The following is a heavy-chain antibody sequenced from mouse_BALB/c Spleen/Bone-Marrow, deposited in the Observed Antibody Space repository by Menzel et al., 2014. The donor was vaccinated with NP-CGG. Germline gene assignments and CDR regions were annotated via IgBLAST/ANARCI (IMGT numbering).Heavy chain of an antibody. CDR3: TRDQFITTATRAMDY. D-gene: IGHD1-2*01. CDR1: GFTFSSYV. CDR2: ISSGGRYT. Sequence: EVKLVESGGGLVKPGGSLKLSCAASGFTFSSYVMSWVRQSPEKRLEWGAEISSGGRYTYYPDTVTGRFTISRDNAKNTLYLEMSSLRSEDTAMYYCTRDQFITTATRAMDYWGQGTSVTVPS. J-gene: IGHJ4*01. V-gene: IGHV5-9-4*01.